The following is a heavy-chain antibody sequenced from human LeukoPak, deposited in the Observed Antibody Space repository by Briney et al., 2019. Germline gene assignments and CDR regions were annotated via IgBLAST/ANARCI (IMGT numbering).Heavy chain of an antibody. CDR1: GFTFSSYG. J-gene: IGHJ3*02. D-gene: IGHD3-22*01. CDR3: LPDYYDSSGLDAFDI. Sequence: GGSLRLSCAASGFTFSSYGMHWVRQAPGKGLEWVAFIRYDGSNKYYADSVKGRFTISRDNSKNTLYLQMNSLRAEDTAVYYCLPDYYDSSGLDAFDIWGQGTMVTVSS. CDR2: IRYDGSNK. V-gene: IGHV3-30*02.